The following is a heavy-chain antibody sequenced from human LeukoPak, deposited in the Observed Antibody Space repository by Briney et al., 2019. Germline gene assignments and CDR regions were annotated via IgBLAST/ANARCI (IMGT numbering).Heavy chain of an antibody. CDR1: GYTFTGYY. V-gene: IGHV1-18*04. J-gene: IGHJ4*02. CDR3: AGSLGYCTSNVCYLKY. Sequence: ASVKVSCKASGYTFTGYYMHWVRQAPGQGLEWMGWISAQHGQTEYAPNSQDRVTMTIDTYTNTAYMELRSLRSDDTAVYYCAGSLGYCTSNVCYLKYWGQGTLVTVSS. D-gene: IGHD2-8*01. CDR2: ISAQHGQT.